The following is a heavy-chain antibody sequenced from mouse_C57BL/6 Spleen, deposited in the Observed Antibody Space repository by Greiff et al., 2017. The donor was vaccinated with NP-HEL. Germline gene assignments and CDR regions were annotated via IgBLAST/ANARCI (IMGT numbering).Heavy chain of an antibody. CDR3: AREDGTGYFDV. CDR1: GYTFTDYY. Sequence: QVQLQESGAELVRPGASVKLSCKASGYTFTDYYINWVKQRPGQGLEWIARIYPGSGNTYYNEKFKGKATLTAEKSSSTAYMQLSSLTSEDSAVYFCAREDGTGYFDVWGTGTTVTVSS. CDR2: IYPGSGNT. D-gene: IGHD4-1*01. V-gene: IGHV1-76*01. J-gene: IGHJ1*03.